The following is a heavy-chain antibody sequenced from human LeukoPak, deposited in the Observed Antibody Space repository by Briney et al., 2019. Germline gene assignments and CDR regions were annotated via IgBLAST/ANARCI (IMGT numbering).Heavy chain of an antibody. Sequence: WASATVSCKASGYTFTGYYMHWVRQAPGQGLEWMGWINPNSGGTNYAQTLQGRLTMTRDRSINTAYMELSRLRYDDTAVYYCASISHYDSSGYYYPAYWGQGTLVTVSS. V-gene: IGHV1-2*02. D-gene: IGHD3-22*01. CDR1: GYTFTGYY. CDR3: ASISHYDSSGYYYPAY. CDR2: INPNSGGT. J-gene: IGHJ4*02.